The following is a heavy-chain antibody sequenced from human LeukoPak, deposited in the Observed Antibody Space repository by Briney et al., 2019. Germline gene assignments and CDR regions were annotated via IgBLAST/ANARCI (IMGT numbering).Heavy chain of an antibody. CDR3: ARSQSSSLIDY. Sequence: PGGSLRLSCAASGFSFSAYGVHWVRQAPGKGLEWVAVIWYDGSSKDYADSVKGRFTFSRDNSKNTLDLQMNSLTVEDTAVYYCARSQSSSLIDYWGQGTLVTVSS. J-gene: IGHJ4*02. CDR1: GFSFSAYG. CDR2: IWYDGSSK. V-gene: IGHV3-33*01. D-gene: IGHD6-13*01.